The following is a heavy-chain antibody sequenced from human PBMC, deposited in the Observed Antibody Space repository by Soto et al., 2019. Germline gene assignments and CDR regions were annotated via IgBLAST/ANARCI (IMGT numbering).Heavy chain of an antibody. V-gene: IGHV3-53*01. CDR1: GFTVSSNY. Sequence: GGSLRLSCAASGFTVSSNYMSWVRQAPGKGLEWVSVIYSGGSTYYADSVKGRFTISRDNSKNTLYLQMNSLRAEDTAVYYCTSHLKKRYSGYDLGYWGQGTLVTVSS. D-gene: IGHD5-12*01. CDR3: TSHLKKRYSGYDLGY. CDR2: IYSGGST. J-gene: IGHJ4*02.